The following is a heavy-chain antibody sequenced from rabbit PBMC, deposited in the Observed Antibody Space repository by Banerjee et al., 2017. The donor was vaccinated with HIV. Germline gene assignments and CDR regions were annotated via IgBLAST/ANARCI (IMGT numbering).Heavy chain of an antibody. CDR3: TRDDVTSGYYHDL. CDR2: IRAGASGST. CDR1: GFSFSSYYY. Sequence: QEQLEESGGDLVKPEGSLTLTCTASGFSFSSYYYMCWVRQAPGKGLEWIACIRAGASGSTYYASWAKGRFTISKTSSTTVTLQMTSLTAADTATYFCTRDDVTSGYYHDLWGPGTLVTVS. D-gene: IGHD1-1*01. J-gene: IGHJ4*01. V-gene: IGHV1S45*01.